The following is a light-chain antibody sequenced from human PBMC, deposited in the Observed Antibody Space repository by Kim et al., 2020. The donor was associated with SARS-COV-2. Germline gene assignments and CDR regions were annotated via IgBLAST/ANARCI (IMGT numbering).Light chain of an antibody. CDR2: KAS. J-gene: IGKJ1*01. CDR3: QQYNSYSWT. CDR1: QSISSW. V-gene: IGKV1-5*03. Sequence: DIQMTQSPSTLSASVGDRVTITCRASQSISSWLAWYQQKPGKAPKLLIYKASTLKSGVPSRFSGSGSGTEFTLSISSLQPDDFAIYYCQQYNSYSWTFGQGTRVEIK.